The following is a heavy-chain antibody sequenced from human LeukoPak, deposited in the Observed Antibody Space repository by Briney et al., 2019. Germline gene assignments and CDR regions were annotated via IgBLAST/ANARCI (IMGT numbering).Heavy chain of an antibody. CDR3: ARGPPWAVAGGLDAFDI. Sequence: RSQTLSLTCAISGDSVSSNSAAWNWIRQSPSRGLEWLGRTYYRSKWYNDYAVSVKSRITINPDTSKNQFSLQLNSVTPEDTAVYYCARGPPWAVAGGLDAFDIWGQGTMVTVSS. V-gene: IGHV6-1*01. CDR2: TYYRSKWYN. D-gene: IGHD6-19*01. CDR1: GDSVSSNSAA. J-gene: IGHJ3*02.